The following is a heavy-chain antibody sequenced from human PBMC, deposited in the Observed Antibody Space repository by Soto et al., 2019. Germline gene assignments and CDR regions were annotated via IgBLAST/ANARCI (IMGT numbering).Heavy chain of an antibody. CDR1: GFTFSSYW. V-gene: IGHV3-74*01. Sequence: GGSLRLSCAASGFTFSSYWMHWVRQAPGKGLVWVSRINSDGSSTSYADSVKGRFTISRDNAKNTLYLQMNSLRAEDTAVYYCASPGNIVATIIYYWGQGTLVTVSS. CDR2: INSDGSST. J-gene: IGHJ4*02. D-gene: IGHD5-12*01. CDR3: ASPGNIVATIIYY.